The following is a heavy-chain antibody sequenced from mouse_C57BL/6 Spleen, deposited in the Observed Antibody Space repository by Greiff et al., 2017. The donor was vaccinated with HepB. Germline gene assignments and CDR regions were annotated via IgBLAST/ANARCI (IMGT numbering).Heavy chain of an antibody. CDR2: ISSGSSTI. CDR3: ARAYSNYEGYYAMDY. V-gene: IGHV5-17*01. J-gene: IGHJ4*01. CDR1: GFTFSDYG. D-gene: IGHD2-5*01. Sequence: EVKLMESGGGLVKPGGSMKLSCAASGFTFSDYGMHWVRQAPEKGLEWVAYISSGSSTIYYADTVKGRFTISRDNAKNTLFLQMTSLRSEDTAMYYCARAYSNYEGYYAMDYWGQGTSVTVSS.